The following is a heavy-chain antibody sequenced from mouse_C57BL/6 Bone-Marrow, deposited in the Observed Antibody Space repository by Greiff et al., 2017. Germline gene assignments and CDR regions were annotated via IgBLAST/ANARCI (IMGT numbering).Heavy chain of an antibody. D-gene: IGHD2-3*01. CDR2: IYPRSGNT. V-gene: IGHV1-81*01. Sequence: VQLQQSGAELARPGASVKLSCKASGYTFTSYGISWVKQRTGQGLEWIGEIYPRSGNTYYNEKFKGKATLTADKSSSTAYMELRSLTSEDSAVYFCARSGYYVRYYYAMDYWGQGTSVTVSS. CDR1: GYTFTSYG. J-gene: IGHJ4*01. CDR3: ARSGYYVRYYYAMDY.